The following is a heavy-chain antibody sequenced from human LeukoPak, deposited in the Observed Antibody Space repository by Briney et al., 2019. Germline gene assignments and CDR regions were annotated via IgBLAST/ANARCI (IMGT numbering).Heavy chain of an antibody. J-gene: IGHJ4*02. Sequence: GGSLRLSCAASGFTFSTYPVHWVRQGPAKGLEWVAVVSQDGSEKHYADPVKGRFTISRDNSRNTLSLQMDSLRAEDTAFYYCAREGSSGFYPHWGQGILVTVSS. D-gene: IGHD3-22*01. CDR3: AREGSSGFYPH. CDR2: VSQDGSEK. V-gene: IGHV3-30-3*01. CDR1: GFTFSTYP.